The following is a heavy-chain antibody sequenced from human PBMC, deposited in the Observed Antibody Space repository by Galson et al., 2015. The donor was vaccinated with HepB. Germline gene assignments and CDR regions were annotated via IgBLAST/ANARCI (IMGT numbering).Heavy chain of an antibody. D-gene: IGHD2-8*01. Sequence: TLSLTCTVSGGSISSYYWSWIRQPPGKGLEWIGYIYYSGSTNYNPPLKSRVTISVDTSKNQFSLKLSSVTAADTAVYYCARDRRGYCTNGVCFGLGAFDIWGQGTMVTVSS. V-gene: IGHV4-59*01. CDR2: IYYSGST. J-gene: IGHJ3*02. CDR1: GGSISSYY. CDR3: ARDRRGYCTNGVCFGLGAFDI.